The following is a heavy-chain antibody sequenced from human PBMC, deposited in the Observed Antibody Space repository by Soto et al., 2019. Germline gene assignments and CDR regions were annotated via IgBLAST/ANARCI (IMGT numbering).Heavy chain of an antibody. V-gene: IGHV4-59*11. CDR1: GRSMRTHH. J-gene: IGHJ4*02. CDR2: ISYTGST. CDR3: TKDTNTYNFDY. Sequence: PSETLSHTCKACGRSMRTHHWCWIRQPPGKGLEWIGFISYTGSTNYNPSLNSRVTISVDTSKNQFSLKLTSVTAADTAVYYCTKDTNTYNFDYWGQGTLVTVSS. D-gene: IGHD2-8*01.